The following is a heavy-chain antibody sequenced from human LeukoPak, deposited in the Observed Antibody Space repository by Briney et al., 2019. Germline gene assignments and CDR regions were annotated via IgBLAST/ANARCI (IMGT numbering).Heavy chain of an antibody. J-gene: IGHJ4*02. D-gene: IGHD5-12*01. CDR1: GFTFSIYW. V-gene: IGHV3-74*01. CDR3: TRGYVGIDY. Sequence: SGGSLRLSCAASGFTFSIYWMHWVRQTPEKGLVWVSRIDTDGSSTIYADSVKGRFTISRDNAKNTLFLQMNSLRADDTSVYYCTRGYVGIDYWGQGTLVTVSS. CDR2: IDTDGSST.